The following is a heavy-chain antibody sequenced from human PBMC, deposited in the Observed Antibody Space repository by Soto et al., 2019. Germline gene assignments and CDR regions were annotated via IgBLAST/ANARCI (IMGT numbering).Heavy chain of an antibody. D-gene: IGHD4-4*01. J-gene: IGHJ3*01. Sequence: QVQLVESGGGVVQPGRSLRLSCAASGFTFSSYGMHWVRQAPGKGLEWVAVISYDGSNKYYADSVKGRFTISRDNSKNTLYLQMNSLRAEDTAVYYCAKDSYSNYVVPLGDAFDFWGQGTMVTVSS. CDR3: AKDSYSNYVVPLGDAFDF. V-gene: IGHV3-30*18. CDR1: GFTFSSYG. CDR2: ISYDGSNK.